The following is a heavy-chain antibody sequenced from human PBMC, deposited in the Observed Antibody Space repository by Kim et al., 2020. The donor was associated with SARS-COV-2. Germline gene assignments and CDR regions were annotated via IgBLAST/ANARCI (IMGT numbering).Heavy chain of an antibody. CDR3: ARVGPVAGTSLDY. J-gene: IGHJ4*02. D-gene: IGHD6-19*01. V-gene: IGHV4-39*01. Sequence: YNPSLRSRVTISVDTSKNQCSLTLSSVTAADTAVYYCARVGPVAGTSLDYWGQGTLVTVSS.